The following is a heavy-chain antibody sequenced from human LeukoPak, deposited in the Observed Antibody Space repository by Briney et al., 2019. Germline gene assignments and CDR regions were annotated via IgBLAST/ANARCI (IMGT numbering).Heavy chain of an antibody. CDR1: GGSISSYY. J-gene: IGHJ4*02. D-gene: IGHD5-18*01. Sequence: SETLSLTCTVSGGSISSYYWSWIRQPPGKGLEWIGEINHSGSTNYNPSLKSRVTISVDTSKNQFSLKLSSVTAADTAVYYCARGLLGYSYGYPRFGGTETDYFDYWGQGTLVTVSS. CDR2: INHSGST. CDR3: ARGLLGYSYGYPRFGGTETDYFDY. V-gene: IGHV4-34*01.